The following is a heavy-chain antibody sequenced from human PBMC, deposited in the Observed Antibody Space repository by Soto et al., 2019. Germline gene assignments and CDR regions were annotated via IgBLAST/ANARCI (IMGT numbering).Heavy chain of an antibody. J-gene: IGHJ5*02. CDR1: GGSISSGGYY. D-gene: IGHD2-15*01. CDR2: IYYSGST. Sequence: PSETLSLTCTVSGGSISSGGYYWSWIRQHPGKGLEWIGYIYYSGSTYYNPSLKSRVTISVDTSKNQFSLKLSSVTAADTAVYYCARAWMVVAVINWFDPWGQGTLVTVSS. CDR3: ARAWMVVAVINWFDP. V-gene: IGHV4-31*03.